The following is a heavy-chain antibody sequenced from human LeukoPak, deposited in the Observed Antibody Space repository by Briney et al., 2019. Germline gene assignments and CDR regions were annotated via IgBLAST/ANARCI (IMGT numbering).Heavy chain of an antibody. D-gene: IGHD3-3*01. Sequence: ASVKVSCKASGYTFTSYGISWVRQAPGQGLEWMGGSSAYNGNTNYAQKLQGRVTMTTDTSTSTAYMEPRSLRSDDTAVYYCARVSSSDFWSGYWGYWGQGTLVTVSS. CDR2: SSAYNGNT. J-gene: IGHJ4*02. CDR3: ARVSSSDFWSGYWGY. CDR1: GYTFTSYG. V-gene: IGHV1-18*01.